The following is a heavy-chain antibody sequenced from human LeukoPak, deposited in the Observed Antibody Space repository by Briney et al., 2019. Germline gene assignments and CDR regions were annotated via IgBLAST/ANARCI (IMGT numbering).Heavy chain of an antibody. CDR1: GYTFTSYA. CDR3: ARNAAGSDSSGYYHH. J-gene: IGHJ4*02. D-gene: IGHD3-22*01. CDR2: IIPIFGTA. V-gene: IGHV1-69*06. Sequence: GASVKVSCKASGYTFTSYAISWVRQAPGQGLEWMGGIIPIFGTANYAQKFQGRVTITADKSTSTAYMELSSLRSEDTAVYYCARNAAGSDSSGYYHHWGQGTLVTVSS.